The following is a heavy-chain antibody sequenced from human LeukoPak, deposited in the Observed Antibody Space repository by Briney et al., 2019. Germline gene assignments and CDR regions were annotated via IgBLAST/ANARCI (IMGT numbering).Heavy chain of an antibody. D-gene: IGHD3-10*02. J-gene: IGHJ6*02. Sequence: GGSLRLSCAASGFTFSSYAMHWVRQAPGKGLEWVAVISYDGSNKYYADSVKGRFTISRDNSKNTLYLQMNSLRAEDTAVYYCARDCSGSYAPYYYGMDVWGQGTTVTVSS. CDR3: ARDCSGSYAPYYYGMDV. CDR2: ISYDGSNK. V-gene: IGHV3-30*04. CDR1: GFTFSSYA.